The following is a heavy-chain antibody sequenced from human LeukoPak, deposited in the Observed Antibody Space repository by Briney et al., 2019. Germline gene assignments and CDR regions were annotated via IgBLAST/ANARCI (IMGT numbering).Heavy chain of an antibody. CDR1: GYTSTGYY. Sequence: ASVKVSCKASGYTSTGYYMHWVRQAPGQGLEWMGWINPNSGGTNYAQKFQGRVTMTRDTSISTAYMELSRLRSDDTAVYYCARMSTLYGSGSPIDYWGQGTLVTVSS. D-gene: IGHD3-10*01. CDR2: INPNSGGT. V-gene: IGHV1-2*02. J-gene: IGHJ4*02. CDR3: ARMSTLYGSGSPIDY.